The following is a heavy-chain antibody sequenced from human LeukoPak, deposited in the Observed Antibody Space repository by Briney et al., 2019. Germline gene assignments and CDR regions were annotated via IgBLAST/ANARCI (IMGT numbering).Heavy chain of an antibody. Sequence: ASVKVSCKASRGTFSSYAISWVRQAPGRGLEWMGGIIPIFGTANYAQKFQGRVTITTDESTSTAYMELSSLRSEDTAVYYCARDRVLDYYDSSGYYYYAFDIWGQGTMVTVSS. D-gene: IGHD3-22*01. CDR3: ARDRVLDYYDSSGYYYYAFDI. V-gene: IGHV1-69*05. J-gene: IGHJ3*02. CDR2: IIPIFGTA. CDR1: RGTFSSYA.